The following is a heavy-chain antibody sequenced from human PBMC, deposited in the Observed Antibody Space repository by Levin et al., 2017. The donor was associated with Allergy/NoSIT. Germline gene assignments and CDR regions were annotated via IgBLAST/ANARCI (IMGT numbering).Heavy chain of an antibody. Sequence: PSETLSLTCAVYGGSFSGYYWSWIRQPPGKGLEWIGEINHSGSTNYNPSLKSRVTISVDTSKNQFSLKLSSVTAADTAVYYCARRYYGALGYWGQGALVTVSS. CDR1: GGSFSGYY. D-gene: IGHD4-17*01. J-gene: IGHJ4*02. V-gene: IGHV4-34*01. CDR3: ARRYYGALGY. CDR2: INHSGST.